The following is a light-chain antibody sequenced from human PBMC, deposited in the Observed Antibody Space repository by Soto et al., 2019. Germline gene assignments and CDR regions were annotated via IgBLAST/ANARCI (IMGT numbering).Light chain of an antibody. CDR1: QSISSY. CDR2: AAF. J-gene: IGKJ2*01. Sequence: DIQMTQSPSSLSASVGDRVTITCRASQSISSYLNWYQQKPGKAPKLLIYAAFSLQSGVPSRFSGSGSGTEFTLTISSLQPEDFATYYCQQSYSTPYTFGQGTKLEIK. CDR3: QQSYSTPYT. V-gene: IGKV1-39*01.